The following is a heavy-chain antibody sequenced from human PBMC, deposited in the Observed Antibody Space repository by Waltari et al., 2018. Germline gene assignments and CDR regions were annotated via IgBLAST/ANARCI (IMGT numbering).Heavy chain of an antibody. J-gene: IGHJ4*02. CDR3: ARAVYGDSNY. CDR1: GGSFSGYY. Sequence: QVQLQQWGAGLLKPSETLSLTCAVYGGSFSGYYWSWIRQPPGKGLEWIGEINQSGRTNYNPALKSRVTISVDTSKNQFSLKLSSVTAADTAVYYCARAVYGDSNYWGQGTLVTVSS. V-gene: IGHV4-34*01. CDR2: INQSGRT. D-gene: IGHD4-17*01.